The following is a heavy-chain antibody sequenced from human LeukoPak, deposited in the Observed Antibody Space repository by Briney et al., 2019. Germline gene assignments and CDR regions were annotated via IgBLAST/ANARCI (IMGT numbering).Heavy chain of an antibody. CDR3: AKDHASVTSDYFDY. CDR1: GFTFSSHT. CDR2: ISGSGGST. J-gene: IGHJ4*02. D-gene: IGHD4-17*01. Sequence: GGSLRLSCAASGFTFSSHTMNWTRQAPGKGLEWVSAISGSGGSTYYTDSVKGRFTISRDNSKNTLYLQINSLRAEDTAVYYCAKDHASVTSDYFDYWGQGALVTVSS. V-gene: IGHV3-23*01.